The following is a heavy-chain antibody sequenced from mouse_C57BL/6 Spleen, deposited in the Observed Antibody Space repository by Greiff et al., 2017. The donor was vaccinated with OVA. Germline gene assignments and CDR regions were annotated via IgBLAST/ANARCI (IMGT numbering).Heavy chain of an antibody. CDR1: GYTFTDYY. CDR3: ARSGGSSYVRFAY. J-gene: IGHJ3*01. CDR2: INPNNGGT. Sequence: EVQLQQSGPELVKPGASVKISCKASGYTFTDYYMNWVKQSHGKSLEWIGDINPNNGGTSYNQKFKGKATLTVDKSSSTAYMELRSLTSEDSAVYYCARSGGSSYVRFAYWGQGTLVTVSA. V-gene: IGHV1-26*01. D-gene: IGHD1-1*01.